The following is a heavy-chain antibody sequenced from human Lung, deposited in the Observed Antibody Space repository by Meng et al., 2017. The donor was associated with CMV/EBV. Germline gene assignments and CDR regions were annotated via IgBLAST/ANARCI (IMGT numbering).Heavy chain of an antibody. J-gene: IGHJ1*01. CDR1: GGSIGSGGYY. CDR2: IYYSGST. Sequence: LXCTVSGGSIGSGGYYWSWIRQHPGKGLEWIGYIYYSGSTYYNPSLKSRVAISVETSKNQFSLKLSSVTAADTAVYYCARGGDPYCGGDCSPGNFQHXGQGXLVTVSS. D-gene: IGHD2-21*01. CDR3: ARGGDPYCGGDCSPGNFQH. V-gene: IGHV4-31*03.